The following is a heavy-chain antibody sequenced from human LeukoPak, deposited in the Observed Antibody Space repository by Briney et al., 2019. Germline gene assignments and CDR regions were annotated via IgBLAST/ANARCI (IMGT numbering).Heavy chain of an antibody. CDR2: AQGDGRLQ. Sequence: PGGSLRLSCAASGFSFSTYGMHWVRQAPGKGLEWVAAAQGDGRLQYYADSVKGRFTISKDISKSTLYVQMNSLRAEGTAVYYCATGGGFYYGHWGQGTLVTVSS. V-gene: IGHV3-30*02. CDR1: GFSFSTYG. D-gene: IGHD3-22*01. CDR3: ATGGGFYYGH. J-gene: IGHJ4*02.